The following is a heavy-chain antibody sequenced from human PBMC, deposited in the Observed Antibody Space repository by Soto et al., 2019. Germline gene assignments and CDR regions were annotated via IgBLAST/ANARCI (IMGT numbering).Heavy chain of an antibody. CDR3: AKEDYDILTGYYRSPFDY. J-gene: IGHJ4*02. Sequence: GGSLRLSCAASGFTFSSYAMSWVRQAPGKGLEWVSAISGSGGSTYYADSVKGRFTISRDNSKNTLYLQMNSLRAEDTAVYYCAKEDYDILTGYYRSPFDYWGQGTLVTVSS. V-gene: IGHV3-23*01. CDR1: GFTFSSYA. D-gene: IGHD3-9*01. CDR2: ISGSGGST.